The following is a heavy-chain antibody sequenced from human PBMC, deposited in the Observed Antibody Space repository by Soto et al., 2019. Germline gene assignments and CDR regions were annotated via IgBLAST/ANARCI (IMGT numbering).Heavy chain of an antibody. V-gene: IGHV3-9*01. CDR3: AKAQYYDILTGRDAFDI. CDR2: ISWNSGSI. J-gene: IGHJ3*02. Sequence: GGSLRLSCAASGFTFDDYAMHWVRQAPGKGLEWVSGISWNSGSIGYADSVKGRFTISRDNAKNSLYLQMNSLRAEDTALYYCAKAQYYDILTGRDAFDIWGQGTMVTVSS. D-gene: IGHD3-9*01. CDR1: GFTFDDYA.